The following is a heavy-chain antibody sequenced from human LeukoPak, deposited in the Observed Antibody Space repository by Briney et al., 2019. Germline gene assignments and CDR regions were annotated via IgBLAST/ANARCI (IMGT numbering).Heavy chain of an antibody. J-gene: IGHJ4*02. CDR2: INPNSGDT. CDR1: GYTFTDYY. CDR3: ARDSRVADDY. V-gene: IGHV1-2*06. Sequence: ASVKVSFKASGYTFTDYYMHWVRQAPGQGLEWMGRINPNSGDTSFAQKFRGRVTMTRDTSVNTAYMELGRLTSDDTAIYYCARDSRVADDYWGQGTLVTVSS. D-gene: IGHD2-15*01.